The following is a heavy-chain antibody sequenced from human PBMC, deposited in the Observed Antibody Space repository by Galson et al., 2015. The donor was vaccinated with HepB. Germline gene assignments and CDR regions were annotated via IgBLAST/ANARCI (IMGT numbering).Heavy chain of an antibody. CDR2: ISNRGDGT. V-gene: IGHV3-23*01. CDR1: GFTFSNYA. Sequence: SLRLSCAASGFTFSNYAMSWVRQAPGKGPEWVSGISNRGDGTYYPDSVKGRFTISRDNSKNTLYLQMNSLRAEDTAVYYCAKAKDTDGSRGRAFDYWGQGTLVTVSS. D-gene: IGHD2-8*01. J-gene: IGHJ4*02. CDR3: AKAKDTDGSRGRAFDY.